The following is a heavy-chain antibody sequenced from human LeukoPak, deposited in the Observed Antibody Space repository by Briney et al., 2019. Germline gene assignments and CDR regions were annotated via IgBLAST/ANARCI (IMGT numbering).Heavy chain of an antibody. J-gene: IGHJ4*02. CDR3: TRELAGTTVED. D-gene: IGHD1-1*01. Sequence: GSLRLSCAASGFTFSNAWMSWVRQAPGKGLEWIGSVYHSGTTYHNPSLKSRVTMSVDTSKNQFSLTLTSVTAADTALYYCTRELAGTTVEDWGQGTLVTVSS. CDR1: GFTFSNAW. V-gene: IGHV4-38-2*02. CDR2: VYHSGTT.